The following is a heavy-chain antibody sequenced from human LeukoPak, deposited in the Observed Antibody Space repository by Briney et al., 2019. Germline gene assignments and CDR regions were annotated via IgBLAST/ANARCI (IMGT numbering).Heavy chain of an antibody. CDR3: AREGDGSRYYFDY. D-gene: IGHD2-21*01. CDR2: INGRGGII. CDR1: GFSFRNYY. Sequence: PGGSLRLSCKASGFSFRNYYMNWVRQAPGKGLEWLSHINGRGGIINYADSVKGRFTISRDNARNSLDLHMSSLGAEDTAVYYCAREGDGSRYYFDYWGQGILVTVSS. V-gene: IGHV3-48*04. J-gene: IGHJ4*02.